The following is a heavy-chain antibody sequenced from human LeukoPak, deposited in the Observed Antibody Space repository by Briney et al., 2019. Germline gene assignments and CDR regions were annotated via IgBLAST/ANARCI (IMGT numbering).Heavy chain of an antibody. CDR1: GFTFSTYA. CDR3: ARDSHDFWSGLPHY. D-gene: IGHD3-3*01. Sequence: PGGSLRLSCAASGFTFSTYAMSLVRQAPGKGLVWVSRINTDGSSTSYADSVKGRFTISRDNAKNTLYLQMNSLRAEDTAVYYCARDSHDFWSGLPHYWGQGTLVTVSS. V-gene: IGHV3-74*01. CDR2: INTDGSST. J-gene: IGHJ4*02.